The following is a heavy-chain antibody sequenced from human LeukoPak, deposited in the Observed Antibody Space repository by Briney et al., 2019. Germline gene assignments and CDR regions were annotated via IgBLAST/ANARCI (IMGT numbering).Heavy chain of an antibody. Sequence: GGSLRLSCAASEFTFSSYSMNWVRQAPGKGLEWVGHIKSKTDGGTTDYAAPVKGRFTISRDDSKNTLFLQMNSLKTEDTAVYYCTLPWGSGSYYDYWGQGTLVTVSS. J-gene: IGHJ4*02. CDR3: TLPWGSGSYYDY. CDR2: IKSKTDGGTT. V-gene: IGHV3-15*01. CDR1: EFTFSSYS. D-gene: IGHD3-10*01.